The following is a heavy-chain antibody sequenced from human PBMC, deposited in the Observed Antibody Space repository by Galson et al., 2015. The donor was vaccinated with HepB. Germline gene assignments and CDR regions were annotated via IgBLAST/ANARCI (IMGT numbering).Heavy chain of an antibody. D-gene: IGHD2/OR15-2a*01. CDR2: ISYDGSHK. CDR1: GFTFSSFT. J-gene: IGHJ6*02. V-gene: IGHV3-30-3*01. Sequence: SLRLSCAASGFTFSSFTMHWVRQAPGKGLEWVAVISYDGSHKYHADSVKGRFTVSRDNSKTTLYLQMNSLRVEDTALYYCARDYRGLEYPLYHYHAMDVWGQGTTVTVSS. CDR3: ARDYRGLEYPLYHYHAMDV.